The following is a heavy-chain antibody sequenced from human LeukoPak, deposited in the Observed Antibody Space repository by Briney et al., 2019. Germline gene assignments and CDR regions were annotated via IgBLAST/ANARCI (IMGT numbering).Heavy chain of an antibody. CDR2: IYTSGST. CDR1: XXSXSSYY. D-gene: IGHD3-3*01. V-gene: IGHV4-4*07. CDR3: AGNLRFLEWLLPQDY. Sequence: SETLSLTCTVSXXSXSSYYWSWIRQPXXXXLEWIGRIYTSGSTNYNPSLKSRVTMSVDTSKNQFSLKLSSVTAADTAVYYCAGNLRFLEWLLPQDYWGQGTLVTVSS. J-gene: IGHJ4*02.